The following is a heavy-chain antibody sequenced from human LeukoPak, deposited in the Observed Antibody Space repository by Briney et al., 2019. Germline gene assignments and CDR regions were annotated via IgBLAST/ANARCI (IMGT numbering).Heavy chain of an antibody. CDR2: ISHSSSYI. Sequence: PGGSLRLSCAASRFTVSSNYMSWVRQAPGKGLEWVSSISHSSSYIYYADSVKGRFTISRDNAKNSLYLQMNSLRAEDTAVYYCARAYRDAFDIWGQETMVTVSS. J-gene: IGHJ3*02. CDR1: RFTVSSNY. CDR3: ARAYRDAFDI. V-gene: IGHV3-21*01.